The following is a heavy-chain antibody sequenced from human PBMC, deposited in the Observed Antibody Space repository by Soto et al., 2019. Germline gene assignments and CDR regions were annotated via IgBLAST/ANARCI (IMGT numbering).Heavy chain of an antibody. CDR3: ARDLAIIQLWLKYGMDV. D-gene: IGHD5-18*01. V-gene: IGHV3-33*01. J-gene: IGHJ6*02. CDR1: GFTFSSYG. Sequence: GGSLRLSCAASGFTFSSYGMHWVRQAPGKGLEWVAVIWYDGSNKYYADSVKGRFTISRDNSKNTLYLQMNSLRAEDTSVYYCARDLAIIQLWLKYGMDVWGQGTTVTVSS. CDR2: IWYDGSNK.